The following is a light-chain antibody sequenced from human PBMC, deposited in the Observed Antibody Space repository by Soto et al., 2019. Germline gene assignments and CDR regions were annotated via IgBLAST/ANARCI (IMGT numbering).Light chain of an antibody. Sequence: DIVLTPSPGTLSLSPGERATLSCRASQSVSSNLVWYQQKPGQAPRLLIYGASTRATAIPARFSGRGSGTEFSLTISSLQSEDFAVYYCQQYDNRPTFGQGTRLEIK. CDR1: QSVSSN. CDR3: QQYDNRPT. V-gene: IGKV3-15*01. CDR2: GAS. J-gene: IGKJ5*01.